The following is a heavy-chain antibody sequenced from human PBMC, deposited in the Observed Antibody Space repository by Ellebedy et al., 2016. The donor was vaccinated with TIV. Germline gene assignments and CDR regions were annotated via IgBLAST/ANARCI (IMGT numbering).Heavy chain of an antibody. J-gene: IGHJ5*02. CDR2: IYYSGST. V-gene: IGHV4-59*01. CDR1: GGSLSNYY. Sequence: MPSETLSLTCTVSGGSLSNYYWSWIRQPPGKGLEWIGYIYYSGSTKYNPSLKSRATISVDTSKNQLSLKLNSVTAADTAVYYCARDLMASGWFDPWGQGTLVTVSS. CDR3: ARDLMASGWFDP. D-gene: IGHD5-24*01.